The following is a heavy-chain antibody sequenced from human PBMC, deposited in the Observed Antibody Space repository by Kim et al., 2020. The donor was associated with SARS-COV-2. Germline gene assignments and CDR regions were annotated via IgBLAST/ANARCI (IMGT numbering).Heavy chain of an antibody. Sequence: SRVTISVDTSKNQFSLKLSSVTAADTAVYYCARHRPAAAGTTHYYYGMDVWGQGTTVTVSS. CDR3: ARHRPAAAGTTHYYYGMDV. D-gene: IGHD6-13*01. V-gene: IGHV4-39*01. J-gene: IGHJ6*02.